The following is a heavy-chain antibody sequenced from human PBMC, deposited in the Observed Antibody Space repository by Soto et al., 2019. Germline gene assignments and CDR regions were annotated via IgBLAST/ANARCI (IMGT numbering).Heavy chain of an antibody. Sequence: SETLSLTCTVSGGSISSYYWSWIRQPPGKGLEWIGYIYYSGSTNYNPSLKSRVTISVDTSKNQFSLKLSAVTAADTAVYYCARDPGVAARTPYYYYGMDVWGQGTTGTVSS. CDR3: ARDPGVAARTPYYYYGMDV. D-gene: IGHD6-6*01. CDR2: IYYSGST. V-gene: IGHV4-59*01. J-gene: IGHJ6*02. CDR1: GGSISSYY.